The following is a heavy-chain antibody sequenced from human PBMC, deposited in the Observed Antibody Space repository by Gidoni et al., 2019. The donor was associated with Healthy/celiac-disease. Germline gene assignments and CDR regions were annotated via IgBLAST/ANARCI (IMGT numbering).Heavy chain of an antibody. D-gene: IGHD2-21*01. J-gene: IGHJ6*02. V-gene: IGHV1-69*19. CDR3: ARGGRGAYCGGDCFPPYYYGMDV. Sequence: QVQLVQSGAEVKKPGSSVKVSCKASGGTFSSYAISWVRQAPGQGLEWMGGIIPIFGTANYAQKFQGRVTITADESTSTAYMELSSLRSEDTAVYYCARGGRGAYCGGDCFPPYYYGMDVWGQGTTVTVSS. CDR2: IIPIFGTA. CDR1: GGTFSSYA.